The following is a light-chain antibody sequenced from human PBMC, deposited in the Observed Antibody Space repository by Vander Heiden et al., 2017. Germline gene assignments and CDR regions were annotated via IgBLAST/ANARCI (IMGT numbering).Light chain of an antibody. J-gene: IGKJ1*01. V-gene: IGKV3-15*01. CDR1: QSVSSH. CDR2: EAS. Sequence: EIVMTQSPATLSVFRGEGVTLSCRASQSVSSHLAWYQQKPGQAPRLLIYEASTRAAGVPARFSGSASGTEFTLTISSLQSEDFAMYYCQQYSNWWTFGQGTKVEIK. CDR3: QQYSNWWT.